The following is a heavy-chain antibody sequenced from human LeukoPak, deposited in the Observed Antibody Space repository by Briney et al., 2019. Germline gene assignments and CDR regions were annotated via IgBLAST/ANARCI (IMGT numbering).Heavy chain of an antibody. V-gene: IGHV3-23*01. Sequence: PGGSLRLSCAASGFTMSHYGVSWVRQAPGRGLEWVSAISGSGGSTYYADSVKGRFTISRDNSKNTLYLQMNSLRAEDTAVYYCAKGGIRYFDYWGQGTLVTVSS. J-gene: IGHJ4*02. CDR1: GFTMSHYG. D-gene: IGHD3-10*01. CDR2: ISGSGGST. CDR3: AKGGIRYFDY.